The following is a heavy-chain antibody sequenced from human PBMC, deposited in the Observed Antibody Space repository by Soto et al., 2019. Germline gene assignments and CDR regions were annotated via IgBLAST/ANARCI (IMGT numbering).Heavy chain of an antibody. CDR3: ARDPPAMVRGVILYGMDV. J-gene: IGHJ6*02. D-gene: IGHD3-10*01. V-gene: IGHV3-30-3*01. CDR2: ISYDGSNK. Sequence: QVQLVESGGGVVQPGRSLRLSCAASGFTFSSYAMHWVRQAPGKGLEWVAVISYDGSNKYYADSVKGRFTISRDNSKNTLYLQMNSLRDEDTAVYYCARDPPAMVRGVILYGMDVWGQGTTVTVSS. CDR1: GFTFSSYA.